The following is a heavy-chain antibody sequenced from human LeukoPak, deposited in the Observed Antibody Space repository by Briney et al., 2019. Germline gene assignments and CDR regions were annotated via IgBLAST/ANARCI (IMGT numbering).Heavy chain of an antibody. CDR3: ATGLVRRGYYYYYMDV. D-gene: IGHD6-13*01. Sequence: ASVKVSCKASGYTFTDYYIHWVQQAPGKGLERMGFVDPEDGETIYAEKFQGRVTITADTSTDTAYMELSSLRSEDTAVYYCATGLVRRGYYYYYMDVWGKGTTVTVSS. V-gene: IGHV1-69-2*01. J-gene: IGHJ6*03. CDR2: VDPEDGET. CDR1: GYTFTDYY.